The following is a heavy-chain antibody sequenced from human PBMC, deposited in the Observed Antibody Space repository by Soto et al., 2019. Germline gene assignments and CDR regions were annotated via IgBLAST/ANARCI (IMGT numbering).Heavy chain of an antibody. CDR1: GFTFSSYA. CDR3: ARDRIAVAGTGAYWFDP. J-gene: IGHJ5*02. D-gene: IGHD6-19*01. CDR2: ISYDGSNK. V-gene: IGHV3-30-3*01. Sequence: QVQLVGSGGGVVQPGRSLRLSCAASGFTFSSYAMHWVRQAPGKGLEWVAVISYDGSNKYYADSVKGRFTISRDNSKNTLYLQMNSLRAEDTAVYYCARDRIAVAGTGAYWFDPWGQGTLVTVSS.